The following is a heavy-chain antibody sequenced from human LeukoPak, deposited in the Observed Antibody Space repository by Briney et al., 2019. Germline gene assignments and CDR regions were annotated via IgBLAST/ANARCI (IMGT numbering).Heavy chain of an antibody. V-gene: IGHV4-34*01. Sequence: GSLRLSCAASRFTFSTYAMSWIRQPPGKGLEWIGEINHSGSTNYNPSLKSRVTISVDTSKNQFSLKLSSVTAADTAVYYCARGLKLRYSPWGQGTLVTVSS. D-gene: IGHD3-9*01. CDR3: ARGLKLRYSP. CDR1: RFTFSTYA. J-gene: IGHJ5*02. CDR2: INHSGST.